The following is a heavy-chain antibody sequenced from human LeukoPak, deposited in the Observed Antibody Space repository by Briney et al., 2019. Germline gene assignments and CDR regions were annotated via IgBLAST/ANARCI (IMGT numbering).Heavy chain of an antibody. CDR1: GYTFMNYW. J-gene: IGHJ6*02. Sequence: GESLKISCEVFGYTFMNYWIGWVRQKPGKGLEWMGKIYPGDSDTTYSPSFQGRVTISVDTSIDTAYLQWSSVQASDTAMYYCARRGVADAYYSLDVWGQGTAVTVSS. D-gene: IGHD3-16*01. CDR2: IYPGDSDT. V-gene: IGHV5-51*01. CDR3: ARRGVADAYYSLDV.